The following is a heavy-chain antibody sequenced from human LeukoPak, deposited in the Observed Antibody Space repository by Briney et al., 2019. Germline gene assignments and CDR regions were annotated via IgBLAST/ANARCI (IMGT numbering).Heavy chain of an antibody. J-gene: IGHJ6*03. D-gene: IGHD5-24*01. Sequence: SSPALVKPTQTLTLTCTISGFSLKTTGMCVSWIRQPPGKALEWLARIDWDGDKYYSTSLKTRLTISKDTSKNQVVLTMTNMDPVDTATYYCARKRRDGYNYAGSYYYYYMDVWGKGTTVTVSS. V-gene: IGHV2-70*11. CDR3: ARKRRDGYNYAGSYYYYYMDV. CDR1: GFSLKTTGMC. CDR2: IDWDGDK.